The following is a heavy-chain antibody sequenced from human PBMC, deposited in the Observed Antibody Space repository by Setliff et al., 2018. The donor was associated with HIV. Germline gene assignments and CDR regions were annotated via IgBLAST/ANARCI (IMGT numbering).Heavy chain of an antibody. CDR2: ISGSSGKT. J-gene: IGHJ4*02. CDR1: GYIFTSFG. CDR3: SRDLSLNYYESSGYEATYDY. Sequence: ASVKVSCKASGYIFTSFGISWVRQATGQGLEWMGWISGSSGKTIYAQKFQGRLIMTTDTSTTTANMELKTLRSDDTALYYCSRDLSLNYYESSGYEATYDYWGQGTLVTVSS. D-gene: IGHD3-22*01. V-gene: IGHV1-18*01.